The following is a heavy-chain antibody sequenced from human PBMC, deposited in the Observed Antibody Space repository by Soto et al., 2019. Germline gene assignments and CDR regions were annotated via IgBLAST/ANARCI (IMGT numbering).Heavy chain of an antibody. J-gene: IGHJ6*03. CDR2: ISAYNGNT. Sequence: ASVKVSCKASGYTFTSYGISWVRQAPGQGLEWMGRISAYNGNTNYAQKLQGRVTMTTDTSTSTAYMELRSLRSDDTAVYYCARYCSSTSCYEGYYYYMDVWGKGTTVTVSS. CDR3: ARYCSSTSCYEGYYYYMDV. CDR1: GYTFTSYG. D-gene: IGHD2-2*01. V-gene: IGHV1-18*01.